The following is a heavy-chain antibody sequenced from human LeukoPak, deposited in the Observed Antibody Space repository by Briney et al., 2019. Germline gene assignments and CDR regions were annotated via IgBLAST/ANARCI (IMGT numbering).Heavy chain of an antibody. V-gene: IGHV4-61*02. CDR1: GGSISRGSYY. Sequence: SETLSLTCSVSGGSISRGSYYWNWIRQPAGKGLEWMGRIYNSGSTNYNPSLKSRVTISTDMSKNQFSLKLTSVTAADTAVYYCARQTFGVLYFDSXGXGTLAIVSS. CDR2: IYNSGST. CDR3: ARQTFGVLYFDS. J-gene: IGHJ4*02. D-gene: IGHD3-10*01.